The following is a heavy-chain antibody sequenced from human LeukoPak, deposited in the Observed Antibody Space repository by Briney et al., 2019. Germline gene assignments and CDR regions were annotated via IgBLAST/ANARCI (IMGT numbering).Heavy chain of an antibody. Sequence: SETLSLTCTVSGGSISGYYWSWIRQPPGKGLEWIGYIYSSGSTNYNPSLKSRVTISVDTSKNQFSVRLSSVTAADTAVYYCARYSSSSGGFDPWGQGTLVTVSS. J-gene: IGHJ5*02. CDR1: GGSISGYY. CDR2: IYSSGST. V-gene: IGHV4-4*09. CDR3: ARYSSSSGGFDP. D-gene: IGHD6-6*01.